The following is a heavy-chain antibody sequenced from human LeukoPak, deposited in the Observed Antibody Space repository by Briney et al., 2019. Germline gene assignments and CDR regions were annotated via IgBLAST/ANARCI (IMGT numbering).Heavy chain of an antibody. D-gene: IGHD3-10*01. CDR1: GGSISSYY. Sequence: SETLSLTCTVSGGSISSYYWSWIRQPPGKGLEWIGYIYYSGSTNYNPSLKSRVTISVDTSKNQFSLKLSSVTAADTAMYYCARRMVVDSGRNYYYYGMDVWGKGTTVTVSS. J-gene: IGHJ6*04. CDR2: IYYSGST. CDR3: ARRMVVDSGRNYYYYGMDV. V-gene: IGHV4-59*01.